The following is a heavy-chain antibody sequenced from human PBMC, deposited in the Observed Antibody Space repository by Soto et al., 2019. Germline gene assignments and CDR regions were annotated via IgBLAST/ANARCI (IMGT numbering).Heavy chain of an antibody. CDR1: GFTFSTYG. Sequence: QVQLVESGGGEVQPGRSLTISCAASGFTFSTYGMHWVRQTPGKGLEWVAVISYDGTNKFYSDSVKGRFTISRDNFKNTLTMQMNSLRADDTAVYSCAKDRQSFGAYDYHWYGMDVWRLGSRVTVSS. CDR2: ISYDGTNK. CDR3: AKDRQSFGAYDYHWYGMDV. J-gene: IGHJ6*02. D-gene: IGHD5-12*01. V-gene: IGHV3-30*18.